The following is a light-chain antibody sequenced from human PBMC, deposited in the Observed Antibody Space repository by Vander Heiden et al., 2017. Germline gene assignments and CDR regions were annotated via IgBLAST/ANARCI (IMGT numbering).Light chain of an antibody. V-gene: IGKV4-1*01. J-gene: IGKJ1*01. Sequence: GSLGERATINCKSSQSVLYSSNNKNYLAWYQQRPGQPPKLLIYWASTRESGVPDRFSGSGPGTDFTLTISGLQAEDVAVYYCQQYDDNPVTFGQGTKVEIK. CDR2: WAS. CDR1: QSVLYSSNNKNY. CDR3: QQYDDNPVT.